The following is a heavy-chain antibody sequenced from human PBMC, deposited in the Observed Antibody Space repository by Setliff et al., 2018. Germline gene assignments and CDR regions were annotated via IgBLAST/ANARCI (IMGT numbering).Heavy chain of an antibody. V-gene: IGHV1-2*02. CDR1: GYTFTGYY. CDR3: ARDGDILTTYYIYCYYMDV. D-gene: IGHD3-9*01. Sequence: ASVKVSCKASGYTFTGYYIHWVRQAPGQGLEYMGWINPNSGGTNYAPKFQGRVTMTRDTSISTVYMEVSRLRSDDTAVYFCARDGDILTTYYIYCYYMDVWGKGTTVTVS. CDR2: INPNSGGT. J-gene: IGHJ6*03.